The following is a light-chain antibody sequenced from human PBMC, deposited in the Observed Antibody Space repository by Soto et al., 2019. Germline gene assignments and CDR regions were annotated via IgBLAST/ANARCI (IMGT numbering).Light chain of an antibody. Sequence: DIQMTQSPSSLSASVGDRVTITCRASQSISTYLNWYQQKPGKAPKLLILVASTLPSGVPSRFSGSGSGTDFTPTISILQPKNFATYYCKKIYSNTQTFGQGTKVKIK. CDR2: VAS. J-gene: IGKJ1*01. CDR3: KKIYSNTQT. CDR1: QSISTY. V-gene: IGKV1-39*01.